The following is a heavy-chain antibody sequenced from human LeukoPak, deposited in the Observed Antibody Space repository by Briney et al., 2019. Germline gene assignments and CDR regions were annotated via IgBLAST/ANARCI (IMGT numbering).Heavy chain of an antibody. D-gene: IGHD3-22*01. CDR3: ATVRPSGYMIEYDAFDI. Sequence: ASVKVSCKASGYNFSAYDINWVRQATGQGLEWMGWMNPNSGNTGYAQKFQGRVVMTRTTSISTAYLELSSLRSEDTAVYYCATVRPSGYMIEYDAFDIWGQGTMVTVSS. CDR2: MNPNSGNT. J-gene: IGHJ3*02. V-gene: IGHV1-8*01. CDR1: GYNFSAYD.